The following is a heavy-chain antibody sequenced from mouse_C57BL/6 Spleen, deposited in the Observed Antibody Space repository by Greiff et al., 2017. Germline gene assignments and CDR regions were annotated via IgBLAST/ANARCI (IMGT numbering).Heavy chain of an antibody. CDR2: IHPNSGST. J-gene: IGHJ2*01. CDR1: GYTFTSYW. CDR3: APTESSRGYFDY. V-gene: IGHV1-64*01. D-gene: IGHD1-1*01. Sequence: QLQQPGAELVKPGASVKLSCKASGYTFTSYWMHWVKQRPGQGLEWIGMIHPNSGSTNYNEKFKSKATLTVDKSSSTAYMQLSSLTSEDSAVYYCAPTESSRGYFDYWGQGTTLTVSS.